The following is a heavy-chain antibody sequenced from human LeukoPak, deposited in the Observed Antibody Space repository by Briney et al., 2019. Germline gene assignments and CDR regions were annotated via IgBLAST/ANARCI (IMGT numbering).Heavy chain of an antibody. CDR1: GFTVSSNY. CDR3: TRSRSGRGHRYYYYYGMDV. V-gene: IGHV3-53*04. D-gene: IGHD2-15*01. Sequence: GGSLRLSCAASGFTVSSNYMSWVRQAPGKGLEWVSVIYSGGSTYYADSVKGRFTISRHNSKNTLYLQMNSLRAEDTAVYYCTRSRSGRGHRYYYYYGMDVWGQGTTVTVSS. J-gene: IGHJ6*02. CDR2: IYSGGST.